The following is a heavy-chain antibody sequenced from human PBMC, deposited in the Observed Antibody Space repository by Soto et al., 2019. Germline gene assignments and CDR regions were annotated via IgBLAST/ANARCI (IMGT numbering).Heavy chain of an antibody. V-gene: IGHV1-46*01. D-gene: IGHD2-15*01. CDR2: INPSSGRT. J-gene: IGHJ6*02. CDR1: GYTFTSYS. Sequence: ASVKVSCKASGYTFTSYSMHWVRQAPGQGLEWMGIINPSSGRTSYAQNFQGRVTMTSDTSTSTVYMEMSSLKSEDTAVYYCARDHNFGFILYAMDVWGQGTTVTVS. CDR3: ARDHNFGFILYAMDV.